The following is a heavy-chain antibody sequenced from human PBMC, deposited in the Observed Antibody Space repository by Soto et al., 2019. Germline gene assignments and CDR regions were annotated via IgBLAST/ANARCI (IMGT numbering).Heavy chain of an antibody. D-gene: IGHD3-3*01. Sequence: GASVKVSCKAYGYSFTSYGITWVRQAPGQGLEWLGWITADNGNTNYAQKFQGRATMTTATSTNTAFMELRSLTSDDTAVYYCARVILEWLPTSGFDYWGQGSLVTVSS. V-gene: IGHV1-18*04. J-gene: IGHJ4*02. CDR3: ARVILEWLPTSGFDY. CDR1: GYSFTSYG. CDR2: ITADNGNT.